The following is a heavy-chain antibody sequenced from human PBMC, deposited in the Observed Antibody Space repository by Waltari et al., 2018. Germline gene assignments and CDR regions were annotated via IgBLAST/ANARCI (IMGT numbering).Heavy chain of an antibody. CDR3: ARLKLEVVFTGYFDS. CDR1: RGSITRGSYH. J-gene: IGHJ4*02. CDR2: VYISGTP. D-gene: IGHD2-2*01. Sequence: QLHLQESGPGLVKPSQTLSLICTVSRGSITRGSYHWSWIRQPAGKGLDWIGRVYISGTPAYNPSLASRVTMSIDTSNNQFSLNLKTVTAADTAVYYCARLKLEVVFTGYFDSWGQGALVTVSS. V-gene: IGHV4-61*02.